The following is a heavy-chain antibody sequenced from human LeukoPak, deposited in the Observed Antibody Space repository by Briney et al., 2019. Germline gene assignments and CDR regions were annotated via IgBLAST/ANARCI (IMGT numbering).Heavy chain of an antibody. CDR2: ISGIGSGGST. CDR3: AKGGPNCSGGSCYSYYFDY. D-gene: IGHD2-15*01. Sequence: PGGSLRLSCAASGFTFSSSAMSWVRQAPGKGLEWVSSISGIGSGGSTYYADSVKGRFTISRDNSKNTLYLQMNSLRAEDTAVYYCAKGGPNCSGGSCYSYYFDYWGQGTLVTVSS. J-gene: IGHJ4*02. V-gene: IGHV3-23*01. CDR1: GFTFSSSA.